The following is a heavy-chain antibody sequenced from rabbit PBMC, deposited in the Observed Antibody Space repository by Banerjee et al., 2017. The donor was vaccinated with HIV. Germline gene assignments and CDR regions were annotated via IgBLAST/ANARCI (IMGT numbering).Heavy chain of an antibody. V-gene: IGHV1S45*01. Sequence: QEQLEESGGDLVKPGASLTLTCTASGFSFSSSYYMCWVRQAPGKGLEWIACIDAGSSGSTYYASWAKGRFTISKTSSTTVTLQMASLTAADTATYFCARDQAGYAGYGPNLWGPGTLVTVS. D-gene: IGHD7-1*01. CDR3: ARDQAGYAGYGPNL. CDR2: IDAGSSGST. J-gene: IGHJ4*01. CDR1: GFSFSSSYY.